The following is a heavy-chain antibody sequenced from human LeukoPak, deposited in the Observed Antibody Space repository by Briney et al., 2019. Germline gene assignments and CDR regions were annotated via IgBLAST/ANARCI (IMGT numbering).Heavy chain of an antibody. J-gene: IGHJ4*02. CDR1: GFTFSIYA. CDR2: ISGSGPGT. CDR3: AKDRAELIFFDS. Sequence: GGSLRLSCAASGFTFSIYAMSGVRQAPGKGLEWVSGISGSGPGTYYADSVKGRFTISRDSSKNTLYLQMNSLRPEDTAVYYCAKDRAELIFFDSWGQGTLVTVSS. D-gene: IGHD1-14*01. V-gene: IGHV3-23*01.